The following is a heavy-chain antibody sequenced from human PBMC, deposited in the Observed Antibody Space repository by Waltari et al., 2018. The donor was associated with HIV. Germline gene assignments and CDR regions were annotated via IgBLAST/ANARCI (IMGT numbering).Heavy chain of an antibody. J-gene: IGHJ5*02. CDR3: ARGVGRGGSSDWFDP. CDR2: IYNSGST. CDR1: GGSISSSNW. V-gene: IGHV4-4*02. D-gene: IGHD1-26*01. Sequence: QVQLQESGPGLVKPSETLSLICAVSGGSISSSNWWSWVRQPPGKGLEWIGEIYNSGSTNYNPSLKSRVTVSVDKSKNQFSLRLTSVTAADTAVYYCARGVGRGGSSDWFDPWGQGTLVTVSS.